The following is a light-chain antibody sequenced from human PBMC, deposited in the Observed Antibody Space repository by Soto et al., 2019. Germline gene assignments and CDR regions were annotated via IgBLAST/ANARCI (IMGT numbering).Light chain of an antibody. J-gene: IGLJ2*01. CDR3: QSYDSSLSGRV. V-gene: IGLV1-40*01. CDR1: SSNIGAGYD. Sequence: QSALTQPPSVSGAPGQRVTISCTGSSSNIGAGYDVHWYQQLPGTAPKLLINDNNNRPSGVPDRFSDSKSGTSASLAITGLQAEDEGDYYCQSYDSSLSGRVFGGGTKLTVL. CDR2: DNN.